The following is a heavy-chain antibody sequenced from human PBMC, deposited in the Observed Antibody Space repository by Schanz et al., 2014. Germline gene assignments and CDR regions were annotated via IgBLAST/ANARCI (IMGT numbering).Heavy chain of an antibody. Sequence: QVQLQESGPGLVKPSETLSLTCTVSGGSISSSNYYWGWIRQPPGKGLEWIESIYYSGSTYYNPSFKSRVATSVATPKTQFSLKLTSVTAADTAVYYCARGGSVATIAPYTWFDPWGQGTLVTVSS. V-gene: IGHV4-39*01. J-gene: IGHJ5*02. CDR2: IYYSGST. CDR3: ARGGSVATIAPYTWFDP. CDR1: GGSISSSNYY. D-gene: IGHD5-12*01.